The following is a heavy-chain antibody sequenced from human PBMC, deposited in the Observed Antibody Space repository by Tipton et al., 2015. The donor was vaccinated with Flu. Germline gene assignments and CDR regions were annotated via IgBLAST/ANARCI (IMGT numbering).Heavy chain of an antibody. CDR2: IKQDGSVK. J-gene: IGHJ1*01. CDR1: GFLFDSYA. Sequence: SLRLSCVASGFLFDSYAMFWVRQAPGKGLEWVANIKQDGSVKYYVDSVKGRFTISRDNTKNSLYLQMNSLRAEDTALYYCAREIGGGSCYWGQGTLVTVSS. CDR3: AREIGGGSCY. D-gene: IGHD1-26*01. V-gene: IGHV3-7*01.